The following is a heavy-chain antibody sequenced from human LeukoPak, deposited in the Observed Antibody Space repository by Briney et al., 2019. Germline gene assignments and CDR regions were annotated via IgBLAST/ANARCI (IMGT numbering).Heavy chain of an antibody. CDR3: ARDGVVPGPWHFDY. V-gene: IGHV3-30*02. CDR2: IRYDGSNK. CDR1: GFTFSSYG. J-gene: IGHJ4*02. Sequence: PGGSLRLSCAASGFTFSSYGMHWVRQAPGKGLEWVAFIRYDGSNKYYADSVKGRFTISRDNSKNTLYLQMNSLRAEDTAMYYCARDGVVPGPWHFDYWGQGTLVTVSS. D-gene: IGHD2-21*02.